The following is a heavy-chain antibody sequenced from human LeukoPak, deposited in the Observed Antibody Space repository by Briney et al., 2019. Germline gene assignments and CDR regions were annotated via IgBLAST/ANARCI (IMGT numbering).Heavy chain of an antibody. J-gene: IGHJ4*02. V-gene: IGHV1-18*01. D-gene: IGHD3-10*01. CDR2: ISAYNGNT. Sequence: ASVKVSCKASGYTFTSYGISWVRQAPGQGLEWMGWISAYNGNTNYAQKFQGRVTMTRDTSTSTVYMELSSLRSEDTAVYYCARSVWFGELYLWGQGTLVTVSS. CDR3: ARSVWFGELYL. CDR1: GYTFTSYG.